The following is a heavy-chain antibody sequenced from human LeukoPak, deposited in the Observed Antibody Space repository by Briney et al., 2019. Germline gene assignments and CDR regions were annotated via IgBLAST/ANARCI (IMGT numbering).Heavy chain of an antibody. CDR3: AKDAGYSSSWYLDY. CDR1: GFTFSSYA. J-gene: IGHJ4*02. V-gene: IGHV3-23*01. CDR2: ISGSGGST. Sequence: GGSLRLSCAASGFTFSSYAMSWVRQAPGKGLEWVSAISGSGGSTYYADSVKGRFTISRDNSKNTLYLQMNSLRAEDTAVYDCAKDAGYSSSWYLDYWGQGTLVTVSS. D-gene: IGHD6-13*01.